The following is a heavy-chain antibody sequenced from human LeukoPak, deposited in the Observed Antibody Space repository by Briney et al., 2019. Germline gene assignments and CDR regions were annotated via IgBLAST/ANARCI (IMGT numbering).Heavy chain of an antibody. CDR2: MNPNSGNT. Sequence: GASVKVSCKASGYTFTSYDINWVRQATGQGLEWMGWMNPNSGNTGYAQKFQGRVTMTRNTSISTAYMELSSLRSEDTAVYYCARGSRNFDWLLFTGYYYYGMDVWGQGTTVTVSS. J-gene: IGHJ6*02. D-gene: IGHD3-9*01. V-gene: IGHV1-8*01. CDR3: ARGSRNFDWLLFTGYYYYGMDV. CDR1: GYTFTSYD.